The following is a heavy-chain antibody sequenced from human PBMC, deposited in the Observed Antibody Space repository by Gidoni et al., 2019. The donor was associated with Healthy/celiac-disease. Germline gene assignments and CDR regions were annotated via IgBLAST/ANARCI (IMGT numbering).Heavy chain of an antibody. CDR2: IYHSGST. D-gene: IGHD3-16*02. Sequence: QVQLQESGPGLVKPSETLSLTCAVSGYSISSGYYLGWIRQPPGKGLDWIGSIYHSGSTYYNPSLKSLVTISVDTSKNQFSLKLSSVTAADTAVYYCARPLSGELSTLSPFDYWGQGTLVTVSS. CDR3: ARPLSGELSTLSPFDY. V-gene: IGHV4-38-2*01. J-gene: IGHJ4*02. CDR1: GYSISSGYY.